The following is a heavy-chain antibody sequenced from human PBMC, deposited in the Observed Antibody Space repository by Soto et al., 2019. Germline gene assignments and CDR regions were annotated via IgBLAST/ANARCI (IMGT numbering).Heavy chain of an antibody. D-gene: IGHD6-19*01. Sequence: SVKVSCKASGGTFSSYAISWVRQAPGQGLEWMGGIIPIFGTANYAQKFQGRVTITADESTSTAYMELSSLRSEDTAVYYCAKTIDIAVAGSYFDYWGQGTLVTVSS. J-gene: IGHJ4*02. CDR1: GGTFSSYA. CDR3: AKTIDIAVAGSYFDY. V-gene: IGHV1-69*13. CDR2: IIPIFGTA.